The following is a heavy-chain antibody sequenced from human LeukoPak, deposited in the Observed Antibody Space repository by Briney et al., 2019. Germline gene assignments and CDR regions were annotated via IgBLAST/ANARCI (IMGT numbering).Heavy chain of an antibody. D-gene: IGHD2-8*02. J-gene: IGHJ6*03. CDR2: IYHSGST. Sequence: SETLSLTCTVSGYSISSGYYWGWIRQPPGKGLEWIGSIYHSGSTYYNPPLKSRVTISVDTSKNQFSLKLSSVTAADTAVYYCARVLEGLVVDYYYYMDVWGKGTTVTVSS. V-gene: IGHV4-38-2*02. CDR1: GYSISSGYY. CDR3: ARVLEGLVVDYYYYMDV.